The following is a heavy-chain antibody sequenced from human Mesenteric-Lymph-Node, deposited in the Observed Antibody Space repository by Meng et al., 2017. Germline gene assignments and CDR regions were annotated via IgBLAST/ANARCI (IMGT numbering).Heavy chain of an antibody. J-gene: IGHJ4*02. CDR3: LKIAAAGTVDY. CDR1: GGSISSSYW. D-gene: IGHD6-13*01. Sequence: HVQLQESGPGLVEPSGTLSLTCVVSGGSISSSYWWTWVRQSPGKGLEWIGEMYHSGTTNYNPSLKSRVTISMGKSNNQLSLKLSSVTAADTAVYYCLKIAAAGTVDYWGQGTLVTVSS. CDR2: MYHSGTT. V-gene: IGHV4-4*02.